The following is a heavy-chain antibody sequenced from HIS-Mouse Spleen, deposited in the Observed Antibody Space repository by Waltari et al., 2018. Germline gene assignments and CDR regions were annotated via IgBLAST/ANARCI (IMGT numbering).Heavy chain of an antibody. CDR3: ARAHGDYDAFDI. V-gene: IGHV1-69*04. J-gene: IGHJ3*02. CDR1: GVTFSSYA. CDR2: SIPSLGIA. D-gene: IGHD4-17*01. Sequence: QVQLVQSGAEVKKPGSSVKVSCKASGVTFSSYAISWVRQAPGQGLEWMGRSIPSLGIANYAQKFQGRVTITADKYTSTAYMELSSLRSEDTAVYYCARAHGDYDAFDIWGQGTMVTVSS.